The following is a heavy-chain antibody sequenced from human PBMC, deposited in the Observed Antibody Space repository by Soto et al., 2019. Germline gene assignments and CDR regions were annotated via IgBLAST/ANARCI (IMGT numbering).Heavy chain of an antibody. CDR3: ARGRPRNKSWFDP. J-gene: IGHJ5*02. Sequence: SETLSLTCAVYGGSFSTYCWSCIRQPPGKGLEWIGEINYSGSTNYNPSLKSRVTISLDTSKDQFSLNLRSVTAADTAVYYCARGRPRNKSWFDPWGQGTQVTVS. V-gene: IGHV4-34*01. CDR1: GGSFSTYC. CDR2: INYSGST.